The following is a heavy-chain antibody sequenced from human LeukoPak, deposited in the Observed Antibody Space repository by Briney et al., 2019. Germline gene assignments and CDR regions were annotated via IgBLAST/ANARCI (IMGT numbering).Heavy chain of an antibody. Sequence: SETLSLTCTVSGASISSGGYYWNWIRQPPGKGLEWIGYIYYSRSTSYSPSLKSRLTISVDTSKNQFPLKLSSVTAADTAVYYCARDGYNSGYFDYWGQGTLVTVSS. CDR1: GASISSGGYY. J-gene: IGHJ4*02. CDR2: IYYSRST. CDR3: ARDGYNSGYFDY. V-gene: IGHV4-30-4*01. D-gene: IGHD5-24*01.